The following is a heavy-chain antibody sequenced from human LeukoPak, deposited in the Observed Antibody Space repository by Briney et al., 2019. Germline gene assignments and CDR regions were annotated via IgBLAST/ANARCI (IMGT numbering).Heavy chain of an antibody. J-gene: IGHJ3*02. D-gene: IGHD3-9*01. CDR3: ARDTDILTGYYYTINAFDI. CDR1: GYTFTSYD. V-gene: IGHV1-8*01. Sequence: ASVKVSCKASGYTFTSYDINWVRQATGQGLEWMGWMNPNSGNTGYAQKFQGRVTMTRNTSISTAYMELSSLRSEDTAVYYCARDTDILTGYYYTINAFDIWDQGTMVTVSS. CDR2: MNPNSGNT.